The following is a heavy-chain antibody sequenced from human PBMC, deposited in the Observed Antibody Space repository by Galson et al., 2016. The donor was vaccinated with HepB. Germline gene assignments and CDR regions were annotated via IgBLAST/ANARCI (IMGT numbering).Heavy chain of an antibody. CDR2: IASNRRTR. V-gene: IGHV3-48*02. CDR3: ARDGRRGYDMDV. J-gene: IGHJ6*02. CDR1: GFTFSDYS. Sequence: SLRLSCAASGFTFSDYSMNWVRQAPGKGLEWVSYIASNRRTRYYADSARGRFTISRDNAKNSLYLQMNSLRDEDTSVYYCARDGRRGYDMDVWVQGTTVTVSS.